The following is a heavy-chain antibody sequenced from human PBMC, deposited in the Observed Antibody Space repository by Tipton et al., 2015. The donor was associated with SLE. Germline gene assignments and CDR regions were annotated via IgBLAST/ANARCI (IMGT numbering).Heavy chain of an antibody. CDR3: ARGPAFGRKKSYFDY. V-gene: IGHV4-34*01. CDR2: INHSGST. Sequence: TLSLTCAVYGGSFSGYYWSWIRQPPGKGLEWIGEINHSGSTNYSPSLKSRVTISVDTSKNQFSLKLSSVTAADTAVHYCARGPAFGRKKSYFDYWGQGTLVTVSS. J-gene: IGHJ4*02. D-gene: IGHD2/OR15-2a*01. CDR1: GGSFSGYY.